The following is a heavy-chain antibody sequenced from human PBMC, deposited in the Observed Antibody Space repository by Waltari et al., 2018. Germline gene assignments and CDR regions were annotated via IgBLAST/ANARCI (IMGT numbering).Heavy chain of an antibody. CDR3: ARDDYYYYYMDV. CDR2: IYYSGST. J-gene: IGHJ6*03. Sequence: QLQLQESGPGLVKPSETLSLTCTVSGGSISSSSYYWGWIRQPPGKGLEWIGSIYYSGSTYYNPSLKSRVTISVDTSKNQFSLKLSSVTAADTAVYYCARDDYYYYYMDVWGKGTTVTVSS. V-gene: IGHV4-39*07. CDR1: GGSISSSSYY.